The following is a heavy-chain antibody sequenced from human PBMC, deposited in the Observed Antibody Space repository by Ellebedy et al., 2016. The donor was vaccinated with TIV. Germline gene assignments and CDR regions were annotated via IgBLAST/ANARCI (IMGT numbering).Heavy chain of an antibody. V-gene: IGHV1-46*01. D-gene: IGHD7-27*01. J-gene: IGHJ4*02. Sequence: AASVKVSCKASGYTFTYFHMHWVRQAPGQGLEWMGTFNPSGGDTNYAQKFQGRVTMTGDTSTSTVYMELSSLISEDTAVYYCAILGTDFDYWGQGTLVTVSS. CDR3: AILGTDFDY. CDR1: GYTFTYFH. CDR2: FNPSGGDT.